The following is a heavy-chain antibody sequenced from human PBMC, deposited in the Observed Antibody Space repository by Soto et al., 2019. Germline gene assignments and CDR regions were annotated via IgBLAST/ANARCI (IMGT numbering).Heavy chain of an antibody. Sequence: SETLSLTCTVSGGSISSGGYYWSWISQHPGKGLEWIGYIYYSGSTYYNPSLKSRVTISVDTSKNQFSLKLSSVTAADTAVYYCARPSGSYLYYFDYWGQGTLVTVSS. V-gene: IGHV4-31*03. D-gene: IGHD1-26*01. CDR3: ARPSGSYLYYFDY. CDR2: IYYSGST. CDR1: GGSISSGGYY. J-gene: IGHJ4*02.